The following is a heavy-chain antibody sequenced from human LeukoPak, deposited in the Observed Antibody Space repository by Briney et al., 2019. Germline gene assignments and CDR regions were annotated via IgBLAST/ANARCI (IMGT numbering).Heavy chain of an antibody. Sequence: GGSLRLSCAASGFTFSSYWMRWVRQAPGKGLVWVSRTNSDGSSTSYADSVKGRFTISRDNAKNTLYLQMNSLRAEDTAVYYCAREGIAAAGTSHYYYGMDVWGQGTTVTVSS. D-gene: IGHD6-13*01. V-gene: IGHV3-74*01. J-gene: IGHJ6*02. CDR2: TNSDGSST. CDR3: AREGIAAAGTSHYYYGMDV. CDR1: GFTFSSYW.